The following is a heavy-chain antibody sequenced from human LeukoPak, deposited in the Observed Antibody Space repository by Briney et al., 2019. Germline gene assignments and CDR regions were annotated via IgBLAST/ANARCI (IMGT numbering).Heavy chain of an antibody. Sequence: PGRSLRLSCAASRFTFSNYGMHWVRQAPGKGLEWVAVIWYDGSNKYYADSVKGRFTISRDNSKNTLYLQMNSLRAEDTAVYYCARDRTFYSSGSRGDAFDIWGQGTMVTVSS. J-gene: IGHJ3*02. D-gene: IGHD6-19*01. CDR2: IWYDGSNK. CDR1: RFTFSNYG. CDR3: ARDRTFYSSGSRGDAFDI. V-gene: IGHV3-33*01.